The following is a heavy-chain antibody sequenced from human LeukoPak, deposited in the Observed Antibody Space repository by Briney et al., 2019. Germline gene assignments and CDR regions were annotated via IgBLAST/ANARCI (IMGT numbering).Heavy chain of an antibody. J-gene: IGHJ4*02. CDR2: INHSGST. D-gene: IGHD3-22*01. CDR3: ARGRGDSSGYYYFDY. CDR1: GGSFSGYY. V-gene: IGHV4-34*01. Sequence: SETLSLTCAVYGGSFSGYYWSWIRQPPGKGLEWIGEINHSGSTNYNPSLKSRVTISVDTSKNQFSLRLSSVTAADTAVYYCARGRGDSSGYYYFDYWGQGTLVTVSS.